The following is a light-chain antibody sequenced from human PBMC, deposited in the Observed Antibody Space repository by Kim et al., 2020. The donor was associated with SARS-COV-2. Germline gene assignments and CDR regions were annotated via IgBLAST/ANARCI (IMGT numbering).Light chain of an antibody. CDR2: AAS. Sequence: ASRGDRVTITCRASQGISSYLAWYQQKPGKAPKLLIYAASTLQSGVPSRFSGSGSGTDFTLTISCLQAEDFATYYCQQYYSYPPTFGQGTKVDIK. V-gene: IGKV1-8*01. CDR1: QGISSY. CDR3: QQYYSYPPT. J-gene: IGKJ1*01.